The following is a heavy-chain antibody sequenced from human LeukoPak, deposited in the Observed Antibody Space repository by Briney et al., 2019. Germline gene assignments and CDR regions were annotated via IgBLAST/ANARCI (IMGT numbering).Heavy chain of an antibody. CDR1: GFTFSSYA. CDR2: IYSGGST. V-gene: IGHV3-66*01. D-gene: IGHD4-23*01. CDR3: ARDRITVGVYYYYYGMDV. Sequence: PGGSLRLSCAASGFTFSSYAMSWVRQAPGKGLEWVSVIYSGGSTYYADSVKGRFTISRDNSKNTLYLQMNSLRAEDTAVYYCARDRITVGVYYYYYGMDVWGQGTTVTVSS. J-gene: IGHJ6*02.